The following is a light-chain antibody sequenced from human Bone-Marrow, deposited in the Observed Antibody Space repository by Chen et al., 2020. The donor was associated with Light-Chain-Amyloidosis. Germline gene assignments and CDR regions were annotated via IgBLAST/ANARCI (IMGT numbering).Light chain of an antibody. V-gene: IGKV3-15*01. CDR1: QSIRVN. J-gene: IGKJ1*01. Sequence: VMTQSPVALSVSPGDTATLSCRASQSIRVNLAWYQHRPCQAPRLLSYGASARATGIPARFSGSGFETEFTLTISTIQSEDFAVYYCQQYNNWPLTFGQGTRVDIK. CDR2: GAS. CDR3: QQYNNWPLT.